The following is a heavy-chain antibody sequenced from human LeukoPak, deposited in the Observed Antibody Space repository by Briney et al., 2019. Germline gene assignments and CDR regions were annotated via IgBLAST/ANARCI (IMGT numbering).Heavy chain of an antibody. J-gene: IGHJ5*02. CDR3: ARDWVSSSWYLGWFDP. CDR1: GGSISSSSYY. Sequence: SETLSLTCTVSGGSISSSSYYWGWIRQPPGKGLEWIGSIYYSGSTYYIPSLKSRVTISVDTSKNQFSLKLSSVTAADTAVYYCARDWVSSSWYLGWFDPWGQGTLVTVSS. D-gene: IGHD6-13*01. V-gene: IGHV4-39*07. CDR2: IYYSGST.